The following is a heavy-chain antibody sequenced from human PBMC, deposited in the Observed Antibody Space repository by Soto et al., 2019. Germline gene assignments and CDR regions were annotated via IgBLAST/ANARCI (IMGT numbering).Heavy chain of an antibody. CDR3: ARDRHSSGLCDYYYYYGMDV. J-gene: IGHJ6*02. D-gene: IGHD6-19*01. CDR2: ISAYNGNT. Sequence: ASVKVSCKASGYTFTSYGISWVRQAPGQGLEWMGWISAYNGNTNYAQKLQGRVTMTTDTSTSTAYMELRSLRSDDTAVYYCARDRHSSGLCDYYYYYGMDVWGQGTTVTVSS. CDR1: GYTFTSYG. V-gene: IGHV1-18*01.